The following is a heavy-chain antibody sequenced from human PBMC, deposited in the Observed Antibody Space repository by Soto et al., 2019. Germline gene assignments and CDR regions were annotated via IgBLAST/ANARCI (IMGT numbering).Heavy chain of an antibody. Sequence: EVQLLESGGGLVQPGGSLRLSCAASGFTFSSYAMSWVRQAPGKGREWVSAIRGSGGSTYYADSVKGRFTISRDNSKNTLYLQMNSLRAEDTAVYYCAKADGDYPGNGMDVWGQGTTVTVSS. CDR3: AKADGDYPGNGMDV. V-gene: IGHV3-23*01. J-gene: IGHJ6*02. CDR2: IRGSGGST. D-gene: IGHD4-17*01. CDR1: GFTFSSYA.